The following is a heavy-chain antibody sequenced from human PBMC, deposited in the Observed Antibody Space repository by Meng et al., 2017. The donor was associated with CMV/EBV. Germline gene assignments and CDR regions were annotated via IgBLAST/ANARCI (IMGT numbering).Heavy chain of an antibody. CDR2: IYSGGST. J-gene: IGHJ6*02. CDR1: GFTVSSNY. D-gene: IGHD6-19*01. Sequence: GESLKISCAASGFTVSSNYMSWVRQAPGKGLEWVSVIYSGGSTYYADSVKGRFTISRDNSKNTLYLQMNSLRAEDTAVYYCARDGRFSDISSGWYRDKYYYYGMDVGGQG. V-gene: IGHV3-53*01. CDR3: ARDGRFSDISSGWYRDKYYYYGMDV.